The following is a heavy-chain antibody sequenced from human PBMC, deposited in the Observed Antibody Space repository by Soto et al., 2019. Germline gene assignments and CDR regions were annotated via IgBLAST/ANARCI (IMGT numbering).Heavy chain of an antibody. V-gene: IGHV3-9*01. CDR3: ARVVPGAEAWFGP. D-gene: IGHD2-2*01. J-gene: IGHJ5*02. Sequence: RSLRGSCVDSGGPRGDQGMHWVRQITGRGLEWVSGISWDSDKTGYGDSVKGRFTISRDNAKNSLYLQMNSLRSDDTAVYYCARVVPGAEAWFGPWRQVTLVTVSS. CDR2: ISWDSDKT. CDR1: GGPRGDQG.